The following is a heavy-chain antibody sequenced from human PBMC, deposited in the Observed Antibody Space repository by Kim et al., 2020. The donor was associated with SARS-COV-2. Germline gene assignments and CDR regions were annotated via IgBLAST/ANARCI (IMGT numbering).Heavy chain of an antibody. J-gene: IGHJ6*02. CDR3: AKDHDKSGGPPVSYGMDL. CDR1: GFTFSDYA. D-gene: IGHD2-15*01. Sequence: GGSLRLSCAASGFTFSDYAMSWVRQAPGKGLDWVAVIGGSGNNIYYGDAVKGRFTITRDNSKNTLYLQMYSQRAEDSDVYYGAKDHDKSGGPPVSYGMDLWGQGTTVNVSS. V-gene: IGHV3-23*01. CDR2: IGGSGNNI.